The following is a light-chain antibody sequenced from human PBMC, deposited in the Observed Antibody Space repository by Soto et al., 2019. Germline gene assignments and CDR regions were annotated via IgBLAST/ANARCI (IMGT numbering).Light chain of an antibody. CDR1: QSVSSSY. CDR2: GAS. V-gene: IGKV3D-7*01. Sequence: PGERVTLSCRASQSVSSSYLTWYQQKPGQAPRLLIYGASTRATSIPARFSGSGSGTDFTLTISSLQPEDFAVYYCQQDYTLPGLTFGGGTKVEIK. J-gene: IGKJ4*01. CDR3: QQDYTLPGLT.